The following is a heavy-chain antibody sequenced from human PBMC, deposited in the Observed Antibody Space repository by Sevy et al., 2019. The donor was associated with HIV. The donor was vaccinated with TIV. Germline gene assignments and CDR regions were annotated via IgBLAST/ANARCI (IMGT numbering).Heavy chain of an antibody. CDR2: ISSSSSYI. V-gene: IGHV3-21*01. CDR1: GFTFSSYS. CDR3: AREWGIAVAGREGFDY. J-gene: IGHJ4*02. Sequence: GGSLRLSCAASGFTFSSYSMNWVRQAPGKGLEWVSSISSSSSYIYYADSVKGRFTISRDNAKNPLYLQMNSLRAEDRAVYYCAREWGIAVAGREGFDYWGRGTLVTVSS. D-gene: IGHD6-19*01.